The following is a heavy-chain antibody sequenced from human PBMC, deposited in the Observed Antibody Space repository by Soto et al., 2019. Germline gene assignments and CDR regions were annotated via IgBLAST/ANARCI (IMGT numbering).Heavy chain of an antibody. CDR3: ARVPFGELF. CDR1: GFTFSSYA. J-gene: IGHJ4*02. Sequence: GGSLRLSCAASGFTFSSYAMSWVRQAPGKGLEWVSIIGVGGGDRYYPESVKGRFTISRDNSRDTLYLEMNSLRDEDTAVYYCARVPFGELFWGQGTLVTVSS. D-gene: IGHD3-10*01. V-gene: IGHV3-23*01. CDR2: IGVGGGDR.